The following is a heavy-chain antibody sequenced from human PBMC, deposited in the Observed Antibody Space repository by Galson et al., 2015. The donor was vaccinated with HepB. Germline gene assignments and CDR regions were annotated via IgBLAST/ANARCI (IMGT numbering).Heavy chain of an antibody. D-gene: IGHD4-23*01. CDR2: ISYRGTT. V-gene: IGHV4-31*03. CDR1: GGSIISGGYS. J-gene: IGHJ5*02. CDR3: ARDTDGGNLSYH. Sequence: TLSLTCTVSGGSIISGGYSWSWIRQHPGKGLEWIGCISYRGTTYYKPSLKSRLSISLDTSKNQFSLKLSSVTAADTAVYYCARDTDGGNLSYHWGQGTLVTVSS.